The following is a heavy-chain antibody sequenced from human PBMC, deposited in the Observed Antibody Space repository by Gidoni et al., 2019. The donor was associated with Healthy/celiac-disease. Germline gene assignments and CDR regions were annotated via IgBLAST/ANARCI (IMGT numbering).Heavy chain of an antibody. V-gene: IGHV1-69*01. J-gene: IGHJ5*02. CDR1: GGPFSSYA. Sequence: QVQLVQSGAEVKKPGSSVKVSCQASGGPFSSYAISWVRQAPGQGLEWMGGLIPIFGTANDAQKFQGRVTITADESTSTAYMELSSLRSEDTAVYYCARGEALSQGGWFDPWGQGTLVTVSS. D-gene: IGHD1-26*01. CDR3: ARGEALSQGGWFDP. CDR2: LIPIFGTA.